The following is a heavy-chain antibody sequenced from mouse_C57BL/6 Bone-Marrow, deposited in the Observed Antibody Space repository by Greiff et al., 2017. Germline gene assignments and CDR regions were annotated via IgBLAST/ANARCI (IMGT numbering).Heavy chain of an antibody. J-gene: IGHJ2*01. CDR2: INPNNGGT. Sequence: EVQLQQSGPELVKPGASVKIPCKASGYTFTDYNMDWVKQSHGKSLEWIGDINPNNGGTSYNQKFKGKATLTVDKSSSTAYMELRSLTSEDSAVYYCAREGRYFDYWGQGTTLTVSS. CDR3: AREGRYFDY. V-gene: IGHV1-18*01. CDR1: GYTFTDYN.